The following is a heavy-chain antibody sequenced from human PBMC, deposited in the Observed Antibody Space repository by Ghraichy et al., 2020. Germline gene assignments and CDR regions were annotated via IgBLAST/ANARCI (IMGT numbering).Heavy chain of an antibody. CDR3: ARHPQTWSGYGYWFDS. CDR2: VYYNGNT. V-gene: IGHV4-39*01. Sequence: SETLSLTCTVSSGSISSSSYYWGWIRQPTGKGLEWIGSVYYNGNTYYNPSLQSRVTISADASRNQFSLKLRSVTAADTAVYYCARHPQTWSGYGYWFDSWGQGTLVTVSS. J-gene: IGHJ5*01. CDR1: SGSISSSSYY. D-gene: IGHD5-12*01.